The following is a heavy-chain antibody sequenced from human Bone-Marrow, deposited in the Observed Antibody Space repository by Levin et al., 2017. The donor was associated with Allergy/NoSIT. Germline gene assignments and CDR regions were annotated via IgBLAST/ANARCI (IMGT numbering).Heavy chain of an antibody. J-gene: IGHJ4*02. D-gene: IGHD4-11*01. V-gene: IGHV4-39*02. CDR1: GGTISRSNSY. CDR3: ARLTVRALADF. Sequence: PSETLSLTCSVSGGTISRSNSYWGWIRQSPEKGLEWIATIHYSGRMYHNPALDSRVTISVDKSKNNFSLRLNSVTAADTAVYYCARLTVRALADFWGLGTLVTVSS. CDR2: IHYSGRM.